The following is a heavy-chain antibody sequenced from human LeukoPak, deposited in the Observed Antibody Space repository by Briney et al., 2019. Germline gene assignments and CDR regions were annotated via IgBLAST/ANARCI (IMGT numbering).Heavy chain of an antibody. Sequence: SETLSLTCTVSGYSISSGYYWSWIRQSPGKGLEWIGEINHSGSTNYNPSLKSRVTISVDTSKNQFSLKVTSVTAADTAVYYCARDGSYNGDRPLDYWGQGTLVTVSS. V-gene: IGHV4-38-2*02. CDR3: ARDGSYNGDRPLDY. CDR1: GYSISSGYY. D-gene: IGHD2-8*01. J-gene: IGHJ4*02. CDR2: INHSGST.